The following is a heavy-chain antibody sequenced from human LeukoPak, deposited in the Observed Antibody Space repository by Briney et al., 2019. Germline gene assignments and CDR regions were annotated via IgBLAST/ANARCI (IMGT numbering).Heavy chain of an antibody. J-gene: IGHJ4*02. CDR3: ARLHKVRGVIGGNYFDY. CDR2: MNPNSGNT. V-gene: IGHV1-8*01. Sequence: VASVKVSCKASGYTFTSYDINWVRQATGQGLEWMGWMNPNSGNTGYAQKFQGRVTMTRDMSTSTVYMELSSLRSEDTAVYYCARLHKVRGVIGGNYFDYWGQGTLVTVSS. D-gene: IGHD3-10*01. CDR1: GYTFTSYD.